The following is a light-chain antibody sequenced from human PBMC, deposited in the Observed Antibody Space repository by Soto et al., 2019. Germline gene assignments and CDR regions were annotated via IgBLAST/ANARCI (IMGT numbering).Light chain of an antibody. Sequence: EIVLTQSPATLSLSPGERATLSCRASQSVGINLAWYQQKPGQAPRLLINDASNRATGIPARFSGSGSGTDFSLTISSLEPDDFGVYYCQERSDWPPLTFGGGTKVEIK. CDR3: QERSDWPPLT. J-gene: IGKJ4*01. V-gene: IGKV3-11*01. CDR2: DAS. CDR1: QSVGIN.